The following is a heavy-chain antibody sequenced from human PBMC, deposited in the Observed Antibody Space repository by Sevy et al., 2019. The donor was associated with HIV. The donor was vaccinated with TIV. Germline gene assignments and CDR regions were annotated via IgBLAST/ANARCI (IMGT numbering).Heavy chain of an antibody. V-gene: IGHV4-34*01. CDR3: ARYRVAGNFDY. Sequence: SETLSLTCAVYGGSFSGYYWSWIRQPPGKGLEWIWEINHSGSTNYNPSLKSRVTISVDTSKNQFSLKLSSVTAADTAVYYCARYRVAGNFDYWGQGTLVTVSS. CDR1: GGSFSGYY. J-gene: IGHJ4*02. CDR2: INHSGST. D-gene: IGHD6-19*01.